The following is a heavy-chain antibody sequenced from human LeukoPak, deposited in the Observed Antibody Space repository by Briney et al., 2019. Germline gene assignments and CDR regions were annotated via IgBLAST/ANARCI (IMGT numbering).Heavy chain of an antibody. CDR2: ISSSSSYI. J-gene: IGHJ3*02. CDR1: GFTFSSYS. D-gene: IGHD3-16*01. CDR3: ARGSIMITFGGVPLAFDI. Sequence: GGSLRLSCAASGFTFSSYSMNWVRQAPGKGLEWVSSISSSSSYIYYADSVKGRFTISRDNAKNSLYLQMNSLRAEDTAVYYCARGSIMITFGGVPLAFDIWGQGTVVTVSS. V-gene: IGHV3-21*01.